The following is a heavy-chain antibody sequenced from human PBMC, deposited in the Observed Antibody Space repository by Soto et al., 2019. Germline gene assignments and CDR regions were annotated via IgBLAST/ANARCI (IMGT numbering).Heavy chain of an antibody. CDR3: ARHGFGPLHGLVDV. CDR1: GGSITNYY. Sequence: QVQLQESGPGLVKPSETLSLTCTVSGGSITNYYCSWFRQPPGKGLEWIGYINYDGYSAYNLSLKRRVTLSMDASKTQFSLMLESVTATDTVVYYCARHGFGPLHGLVDVWGPGTTVIVSS. D-gene: IGHD3-10*01. V-gene: IGHV4-59*08. CDR2: INYDGYS. J-gene: IGHJ6*02.